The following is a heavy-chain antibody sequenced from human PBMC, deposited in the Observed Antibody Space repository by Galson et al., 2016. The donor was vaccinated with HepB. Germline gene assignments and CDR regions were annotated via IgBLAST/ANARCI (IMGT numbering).Heavy chain of an antibody. V-gene: IGHV4-31*03. J-gene: IGHJ6*04. CDR3: ARSGSPNYYFFYGMDV. Sequence: TLSLTCTVSGGSISSGGYYWSWIRQHPGKGLEWIGYIYYSGSTYYNPSLKSRVTISVDTSKNQFSLKLSSVTAADTAVYYCARSGSPNYYFFYGMDVWGKETTVTVSS. D-gene: IGHD3-10*01. CDR1: GGSISSGGYY. CDR2: IYYSGST.